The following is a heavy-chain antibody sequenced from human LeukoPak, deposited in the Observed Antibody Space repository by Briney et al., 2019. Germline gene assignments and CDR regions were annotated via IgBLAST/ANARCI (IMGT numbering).Heavy chain of an antibody. CDR3: ARVLRYCSGGNCYSGGLGYMDV. D-gene: IGHD2-15*01. CDR2: ISAYNGNT. CDR1: GYTFTSYG. V-gene: IGHV1-18*01. J-gene: IGHJ6*03. Sequence: ASVKVSCNASGYTFTSYGISWVRQAPGQGLEWMGWISAYNGNTNYAQKLQGRVTMTTDTSTSTAYMELRSLRAEDTAVYYCARVLRYCSGGNCYSGGLGYMDVWGKGTTVTISS.